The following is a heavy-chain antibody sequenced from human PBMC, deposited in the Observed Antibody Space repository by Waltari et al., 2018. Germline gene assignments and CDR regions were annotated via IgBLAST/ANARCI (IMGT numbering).Heavy chain of an antibody. CDR2: IYYSGST. J-gene: IGHJ6*02. CDR3: ARLPEGYYYGMDV. V-gene: IGHV4-59*08. Sequence: QVQLQESGPGLVKPSETLSLTCTVSGVSISSYYWSWIRQPPGKGREGIGYIYYSGSTNYSPSLKSRVTISVDTSKNQFSLKLSAVTAADTAVYYCARLPEGYYYGMDVWGQGTTVTVSS. CDR1: GVSISSYY.